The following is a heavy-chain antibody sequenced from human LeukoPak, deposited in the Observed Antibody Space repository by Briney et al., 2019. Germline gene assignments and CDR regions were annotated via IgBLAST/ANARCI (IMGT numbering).Heavy chain of an antibody. Sequence: GRSLRLSCAASGFTFSSYEMNWVRRAPGKGLEWASYISTGGSRTYYADSVRGRFTISRDNAKNSLYLQMNSLRAEDTAVYYCARFDSSGYAIDYWGQGTLVTVSS. CDR1: GFTFSSYE. J-gene: IGHJ4*02. CDR2: ISTGGSRT. V-gene: IGHV3-48*03. CDR3: ARFDSSGYAIDY. D-gene: IGHD3-22*01.